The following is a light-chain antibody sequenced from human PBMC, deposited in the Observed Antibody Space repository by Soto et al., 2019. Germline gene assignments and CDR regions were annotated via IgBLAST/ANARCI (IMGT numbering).Light chain of an antibody. V-gene: IGLV1-44*01. Sequence: QSVLTQPPSASGNPGQRVSISCSGRASDIGTNTVNWYQQFPGTAPKLLLHSNDQRPSGVPDRFSGSKSGTSASLAISGLQSEDEADYYCVAWDGSLNGYVFGTGTKLTVL. J-gene: IGLJ1*01. CDR3: VAWDGSLNGYV. CDR2: SND. CDR1: ASDIGTNT.